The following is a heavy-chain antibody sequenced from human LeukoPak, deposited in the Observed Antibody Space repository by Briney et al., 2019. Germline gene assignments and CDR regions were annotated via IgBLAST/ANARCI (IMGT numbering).Heavy chain of an antibody. D-gene: IGHD6-13*01. J-gene: IGHJ4*02. CDR2: MNPNSGAT. CDR1: GYTFTSYD. V-gene: IGHV1-8*01. Sequence: ASVKVSCKASGYTFTSYDFNWLRQATGQGPEWMGWMNPNSGATGYAQKFQGRITMTRSASINTAYMELTDLRSEDTAVYYCARWGSSWYYYFDYWGQGTLVTVSS. CDR3: ARWGSSWYYYFDY.